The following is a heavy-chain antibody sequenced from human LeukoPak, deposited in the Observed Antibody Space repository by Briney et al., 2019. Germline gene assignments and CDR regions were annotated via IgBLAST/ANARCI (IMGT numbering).Heavy chain of an antibody. CDR3: ARDSFVVVTAKGFDP. CDR1: GYTFTSYG. Sequence: GASVKVSCKASGYTFTSYGISWVRQAPGQGLEWMGWISAYNGNTNYAQKLQGRVTMTTDTSTGTAYMELRSLRSDDTAVYYCARDSFVVVTAKGFDPWGQGTLVTASS. J-gene: IGHJ5*02. D-gene: IGHD2-21*02. CDR2: ISAYNGNT. V-gene: IGHV1-18*01.